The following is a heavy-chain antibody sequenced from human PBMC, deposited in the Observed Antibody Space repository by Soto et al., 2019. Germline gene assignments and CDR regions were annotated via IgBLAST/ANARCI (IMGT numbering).Heavy chain of an antibody. D-gene: IGHD2-21*01. J-gene: IGHJ4*02. CDR3: AKGLALIADH. CDR2: ILYDGSKE. CDR1: GFSFNTYV. Sequence: SLRLSCTDSGFSFNTYVMDWVRQAPGKGLEWVARILYDGSKEYYADPVKGRFTISRDNSKNTLYLQMDRLRVEDTAVYFCAKGLALIADHWGQGTPVTVSS. V-gene: IGHV3-30*18.